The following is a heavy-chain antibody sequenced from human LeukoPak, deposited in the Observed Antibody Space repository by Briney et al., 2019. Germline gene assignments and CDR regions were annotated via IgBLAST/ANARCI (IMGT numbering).Heavy chain of an antibody. V-gene: IGHV4-59*01. Sequence: SETLSLTCTVSGGSISGYYWSWIRQPPGRGLEWIGYIYYSGTTDYSPSLRSRVTMSLDTSKNQFSLKLSSVTTADTAVYYCATGSFTFDYWGQGTLVTVSS. CDR2: IYYSGTT. D-gene: IGHD3-10*01. CDR1: GGSISGYY. CDR3: ATGSFTFDY. J-gene: IGHJ4*02.